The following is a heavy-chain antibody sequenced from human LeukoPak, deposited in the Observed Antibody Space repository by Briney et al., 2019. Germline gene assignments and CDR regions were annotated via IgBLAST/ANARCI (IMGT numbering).Heavy chain of an antibody. CDR3: ARGMYSSSWYSFDY. D-gene: IGHD6-13*01. Sequence: SETLSLTCTVSGGSISSYYWSWIRQPPGKGLEWIGYIFYSGSTNYNPSLKSRVTISVDTSKNQFSLKLSSVTAADMAVYYCARGMYSSSWYSFDYWGQGTLVTVSS. V-gene: IGHV4-59*12. CDR2: IFYSGST. J-gene: IGHJ4*02. CDR1: GGSISSYY.